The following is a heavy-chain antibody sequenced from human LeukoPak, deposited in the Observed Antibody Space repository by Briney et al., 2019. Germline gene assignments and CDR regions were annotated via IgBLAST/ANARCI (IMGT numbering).Heavy chain of an antibody. CDR2: IHHSGST. Sequence: SETLSLTCTVSGYFISSGYYWGWIRQPPGKGLQWIGSIHHSGSTYYNPSLKSRVTISVDTSKNQFSLKLSSVTAADTAVYYCASSPPYDYVWGSYRFEWGQGTLVTVSS. CDR1: GYFISSGYY. V-gene: IGHV4-38-2*02. D-gene: IGHD3-16*02. J-gene: IGHJ4*02. CDR3: ASSPPYDYVWGSYRFE.